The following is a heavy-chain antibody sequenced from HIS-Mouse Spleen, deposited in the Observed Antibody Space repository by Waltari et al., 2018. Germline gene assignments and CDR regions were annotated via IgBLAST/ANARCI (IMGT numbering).Heavy chain of an antibody. CDR2: IEWDDDK. D-gene: IGHD6-19*01. CDR3: ARIAEGYTSGWYAFDY. CDR1: GFSLSTSGMC. J-gene: IGHJ4*02. V-gene: IGHV2-70*15. Sequence: QVTLSESGPALVTPTQTLTLPCTFSGFSLSTSGMCVSWIRQPPGKALEWLARIEWDDDKYYSTSLKTRLTISRDTSKNQVVLTMTNMDPLDTATYYCARIAEGYTSGWYAFDYWGQGTLVTVSS.